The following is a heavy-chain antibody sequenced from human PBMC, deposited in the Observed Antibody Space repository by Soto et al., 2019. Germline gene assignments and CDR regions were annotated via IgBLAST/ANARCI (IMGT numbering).Heavy chain of an antibody. J-gene: IGHJ5*02. CDR1: GYTFTGYY. D-gene: IGHD3-16*02. Sequence: ASVKVSCKASGYTFTGYYLQWVRPAPGQGLEWMGWINPNSGGTNYAQKFQGWVTMTRDTSISTAYMELSRLRSDGTAVYYCARDNGGDYIWGSYRYKNWLDPWGQGTLVTVSP. CDR3: ARDNGGDYIWGSYRYKNWLDP. V-gene: IGHV1-2*04. CDR2: INPNSGGT.